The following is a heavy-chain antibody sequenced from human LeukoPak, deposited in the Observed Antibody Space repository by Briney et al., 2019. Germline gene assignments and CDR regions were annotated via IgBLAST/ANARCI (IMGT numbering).Heavy chain of an antibody. CDR1: GYTFTGYY. CDR2: INPNSGGT. CDR3: ARGGLLRFLEWLFGNFDY. J-gene: IGHJ4*02. D-gene: IGHD3-3*01. V-gene: IGHV1-2*02. Sequence: ASVKVSCKASGYTFTGYYMHWVRQAPGQGLEWMGWINPNSGGTNYAQKFQGRVTMTRDTSISTAYMELSRLRSDDTAVYYCARGGLLRFLEWLFGNFDYWGLGTLVTVSS.